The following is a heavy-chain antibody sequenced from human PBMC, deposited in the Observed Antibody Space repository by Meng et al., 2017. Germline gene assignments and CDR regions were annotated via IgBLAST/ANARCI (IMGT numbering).Heavy chain of an antibody. D-gene: IGHD2-2*01. CDR3: ARGDQGQVCPRR. J-gene: IGHJ4*02. V-gene: IGHV3-53*01. Sequence: DVQLLGCGVSWVQRGVSRRLSGAASGFTVSSNYMSCVRQPPGKGLEWVSVIYSGGSTYYADSVKGRFTISRDNSKNTLYLQMNSLRAEDTAVYYCARGDQGQVCPRRWGQGTLVTVSS. CDR2: IYSGGST. CDR1: GFTVSSNY.